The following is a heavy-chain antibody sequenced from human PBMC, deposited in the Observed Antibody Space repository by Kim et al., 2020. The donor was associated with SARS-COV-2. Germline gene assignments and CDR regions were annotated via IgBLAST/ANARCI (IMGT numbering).Heavy chain of an antibody. Sequence: YANSVEGRFTISRDNSKDTVYLQMNSLRADDTAVYFCAKSRDGYSGGFDMWGQGTMVTVSS. J-gene: IGHJ3*02. CDR3: AKSRDGYSGGFDM. D-gene: IGHD2-15*01. V-gene: IGHV3-23*03.